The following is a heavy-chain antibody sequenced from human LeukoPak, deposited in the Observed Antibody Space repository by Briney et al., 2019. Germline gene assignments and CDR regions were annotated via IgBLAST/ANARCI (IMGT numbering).Heavy chain of an antibody. Sequence: GGSLRLSCAASGFTVSSNYMSWVRQAPGKGLEWVSVIYSGGSTYYADSVKGRFTISRDNSKNSLSLQMNSLRAEDMAVYYCATEPGVGYAFDIWGQGRMVTVSS. CDR1: GFTVSSNY. J-gene: IGHJ3*02. CDR3: ATEPGVGYAFDI. V-gene: IGHV3-66*01. CDR2: IYSGGST. D-gene: IGHD2-15*01.